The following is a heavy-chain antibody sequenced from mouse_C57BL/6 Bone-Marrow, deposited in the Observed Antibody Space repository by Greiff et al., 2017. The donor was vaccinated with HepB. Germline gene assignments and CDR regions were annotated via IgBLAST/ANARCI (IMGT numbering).Heavy chain of an antibody. CDR1: GYTFTSYW. J-gene: IGHJ4*01. Sequence: VQLQQPGAELVRPGSSVKLSCKASGYTFTSYWMHWVKQRPIQGLEWIGNIDPSDSETHYNQKFKDKATLTVDKSSSTAYMQLSSLTSEDSAVYYCARHGYDYAMDYWGQGTSVTVSS. CDR3: ARHGYDYAMDY. V-gene: IGHV1-52*01. CDR2: IDPSDSET. D-gene: IGHD2-2*01.